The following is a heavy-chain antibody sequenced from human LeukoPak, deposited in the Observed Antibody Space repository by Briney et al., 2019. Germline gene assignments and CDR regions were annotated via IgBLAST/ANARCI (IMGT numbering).Heavy chain of an antibody. CDR3: ARPRSGSYFNYYFDY. J-gene: IGHJ4*02. Sequence: SETLSLTCTVSGGSISTSNYYWGWVRQPPGKALEWIGGINHSGSTNYNPSLKSRVTISVDTSKNQFSLKLSSVTAADTAVYYCARPRSGSYFNYYFDYWGQGTLVTVSS. D-gene: IGHD3-10*01. V-gene: IGHV4-39*07. CDR1: GGSISTSNYY. CDR2: INHSGST.